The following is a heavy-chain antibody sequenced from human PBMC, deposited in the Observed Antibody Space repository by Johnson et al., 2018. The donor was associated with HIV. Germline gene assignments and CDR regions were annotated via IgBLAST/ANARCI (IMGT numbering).Heavy chain of an antibody. CDR3: ARDRSLWFRELWPRDAFDM. Sequence: QVQLVESGGGVVQPGRALRLSCAASGFTFSNSAMHWVRQAPGKGLEWVAVISYDGDNVYYADSVKGRFSISRDNSKHTLYLQMNSLRVADTAVYYCARDRSLWFRELWPRDAFDMWGQGTKITVSS. CDR2: ISYDGDNV. CDR1: GFTFSNSA. J-gene: IGHJ3*02. D-gene: IGHD3-10*01. V-gene: IGHV3-30-3*01.